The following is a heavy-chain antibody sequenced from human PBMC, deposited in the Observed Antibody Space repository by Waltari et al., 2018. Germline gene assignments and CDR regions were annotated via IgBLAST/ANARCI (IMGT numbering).Heavy chain of an antibody. Sequence: QVQLQESGPGLVKPSGTLSVPCAVSGYSISGSFWWGWVRPTPGKGLEWIGQIHGSGRINYNPSLESRVTVSRDTSNNQFSPKLTSATAADTAVYFCARDRGRGLYLDSWGQGILVTVSP. CDR1: GYSISGSFW. J-gene: IGHJ4*02. CDR2: IHGSGRI. V-gene: IGHV4-4*02. CDR3: ARDRGRGLYLDS. D-gene: IGHD5-12*01.